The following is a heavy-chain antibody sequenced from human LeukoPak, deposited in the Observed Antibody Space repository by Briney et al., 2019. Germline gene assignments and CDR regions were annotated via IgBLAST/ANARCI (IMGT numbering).Heavy chain of an antibody. D-gene: IGHD1-26*01. J-gene: IGHJ6*04. V-gene: IGHV3-23*01. CDR2: ISGSGGST. Sequence: GGSLRLSCAASGFTFSSYGMSWVRQAPGKGLEWVSAISGSGGSTYYADSVKGRFTISRDNSKNTLYLQMNSLRAEDTAVYYCAKDRRLGSYSMDVWGKGTTVTISS. CDR3: AKDRRLGSYSMDV. CDR1: GFTFSSYG.